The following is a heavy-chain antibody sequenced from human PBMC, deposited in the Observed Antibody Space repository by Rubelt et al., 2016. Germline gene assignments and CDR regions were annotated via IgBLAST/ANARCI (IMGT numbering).Heavy chain of an antibody. CDR2: IIPIFGTA. CDR3: ARMDCSSTSCSQYGMDV. J-gene: IGHJ6*02. V-gene: IGHV1-69*06. Sequence: GSSVKVSCKASGGTFSSYAISWVRQAPGQGLEWMGGIIPIFGTANYAQKFQGRVTITADKSTSTAYMELSSLRSEDTAVYYCARMDCSSTSCSQYGMDVWGQGTTVTVSS. D-gene: IGHD2-2*01. CDR1: GGTFSSYA.